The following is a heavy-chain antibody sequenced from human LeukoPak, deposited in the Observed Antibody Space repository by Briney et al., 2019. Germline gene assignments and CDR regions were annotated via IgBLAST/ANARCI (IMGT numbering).Heavy chain of an antibody. CDR3: AKVPVFSLTISEVVTDDAFDI. CDR1: GFTFSSYA. V-gene: IGHV3-23*01. Sequence: GGSLRLSCAASGFTFSSYAMSWVRQAPGKGLEWVSAISGSGGATYYADSVKGRFTISRDNSKITLYLQMDSLRAEHTAVYYCAKVPVFSLTISEVVTDDAFDIWGQGTIVTVSS. J-gene: IGHJ3*02. CDR2: ISGSGGAT. D-gene: IGHD3-3*01.